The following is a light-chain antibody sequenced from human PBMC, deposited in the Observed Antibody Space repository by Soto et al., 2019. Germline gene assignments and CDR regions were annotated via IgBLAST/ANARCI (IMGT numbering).Light chain of an antibody. CDR3: QQYNEYSWT. CDR2: KAS. CDR1: QSIYDW. V-gene: IGKV1-5*03. J-gene: IGKJ1*01. Sequence: DIQMTQSPSTLSASVGDRVTITCRASQSIYDWLAWYQQKPGKAPNLLIYKASNLESGVPSRFSGSGSGTKFTLTISSLEPDDFATYYCQQYNEYSWTFGQGTKVEIK.